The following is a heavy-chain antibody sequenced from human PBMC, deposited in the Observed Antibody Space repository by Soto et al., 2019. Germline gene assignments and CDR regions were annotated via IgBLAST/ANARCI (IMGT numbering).Heavy chain of an antibody. CDR3: ALDSGYDDDICSDF. D-gene: IGHD5-12*01. V-gene: IGHV1-18*01. Sequence: DPVKVSCKASGYAFTSYGISWVRQAPGQGLEWMGWISAYNGNTNYAQKLQGRVTMTTDTSTSTAYMELRSLRSDDTAVYYCALDSGYDDDICSDFSCQATQVTV. CDR2: ISAYNGNT. J-gene: IGHJ4*02. CDR1: GYAFTSYG.